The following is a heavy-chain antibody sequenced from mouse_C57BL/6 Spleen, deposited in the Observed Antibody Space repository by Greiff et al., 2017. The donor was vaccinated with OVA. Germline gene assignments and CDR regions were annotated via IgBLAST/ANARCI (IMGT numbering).Heavy chain of an antibody. CDR3: ARHEGVDDYDEGAWFAY. CDR1: GYTFTEYT. D-gene: IGHD2-4*01. J-gene: IGHJ3*01. Sequence: QVQLQQSGAELVKPGASVKLSCKASGYTFTEYTIHWVKQRSGQGLEWIGWFYPGSGSIKYNEKFKDKATLTADKSSSTVYMELSRLTSEDSAVYFGARHEGVDDYDEGAWFAYWGQGTLVTVSA. CDR2: FYPGSGSI. V-gene: IGHV1-62-2*01.